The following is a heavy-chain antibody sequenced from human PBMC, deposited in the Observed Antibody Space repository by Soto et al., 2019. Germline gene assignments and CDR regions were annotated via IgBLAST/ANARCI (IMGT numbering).Heavy chain of an antibody. J-gene: IGHJ4*02. CDR2: ISYDGGEK. V-gene: IGHV3-30*03. Sequence: PGGSLRLSCVVSGFAFSRNGMHWVRQAPGKGLEWLAVISYDGGEKYYADSVEGRFFISRDNSKNTLFLQMNSLRVEDTAVYYCASMLATSDYWGQGTLVTVSS. CDR1: GFAFSRNG. D-gene: IGHD2-8*01. CDR3: ASMLATSDY.